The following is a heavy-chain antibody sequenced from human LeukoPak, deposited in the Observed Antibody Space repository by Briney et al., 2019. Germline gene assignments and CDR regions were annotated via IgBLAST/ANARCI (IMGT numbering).Heavy chain of an antibody. J-gene: IGHJ4*02. D-gene: IGHD6-19*01. CDR1: GFTFSSYG. CDR3: ARDNSSRCYSDYFDY. CDR2: IWYDGSNK. Sequence: PGRSLRLSCAASGFTFSSYGMHWVRQAPGKGLEWVAVIWYDGSNKYYADSVKGRFTISRDNSKNTLYLQMNSLRAEDTAVYYCARDNSSRCYSDYFDYWGQGTLVTVSS. V-gene: IGHV3-33*01.